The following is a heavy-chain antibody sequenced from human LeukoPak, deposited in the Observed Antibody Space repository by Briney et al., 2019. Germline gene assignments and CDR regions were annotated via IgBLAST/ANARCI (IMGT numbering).Heavy chain of an antibody. CDR3: ARVPGPNWFDP. J-gene: IGHJ5*02. Sequence: SETLSLTCTVSGYSIRSGYYWGWIRQPPGKGLEWIGCIYQSGSTYYNPSLTSRVTISVDTSKNHFSLKLSSVTAADTAVYYCARVPGPNWFDPWGQGTLVTVSS. V-gene: IGHV4-38-2*02. CDR1: GYSIRSGYY. CDR2: IYQSGST.